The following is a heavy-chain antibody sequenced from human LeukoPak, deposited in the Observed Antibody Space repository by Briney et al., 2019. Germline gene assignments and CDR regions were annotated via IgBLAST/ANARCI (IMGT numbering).Heavy chain of an antibody. Sequence: GGSLRLPCAASGFTFSSYAMSWVRQAPGKGLEWVSAISGSGGSTYYADSVKGRFTISRDNSKNTLYLPMNSLRAEDTAVYYCAKDILSRRDSSGYPLDYWGQGTLVTVSS. D-gene: IGHD3-22*01. CDR1: GFTFSSYA. J-gene: IGHJ4*02. V-gene: IGHV3-23*01. CDR3: AKDILSRRDSSGYPLDY. CDR2: ISGSGGST.